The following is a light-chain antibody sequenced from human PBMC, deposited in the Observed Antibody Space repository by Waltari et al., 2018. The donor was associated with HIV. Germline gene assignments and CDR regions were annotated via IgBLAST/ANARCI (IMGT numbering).Light chain of an antibody. V-gene: IGLV3-21*04. CDR2: YDS. J-gene: IGLJ3*02. CDR1: NIGSKS. CDR3: QLWDSSSDHPV. Sequence: SYVLTQPPSVSVAPGKTARITCGGNNIGSKSVQWYQQKPGQAPVLVIYYDSDRPSGSPERFSGSNSGSTATLTISRVEAGDEADYYCQLWDSSSDHPVFGGGTKLTVL.